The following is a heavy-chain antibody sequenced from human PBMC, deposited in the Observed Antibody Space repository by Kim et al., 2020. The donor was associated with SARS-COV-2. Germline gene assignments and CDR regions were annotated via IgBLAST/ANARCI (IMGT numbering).Heavy chain of an antibody. D-gene: IGHD6-19*01. V-gene: IGHV4-34*01. Sequence: TPSLKSRVTISVDTSKNQFSLKLSSVTAADTAVYYCARGTMRYSSGWLYWGQGTLVTVSS. CDR3: ARGTMRYSSGWLY. J-gene: IGHJ4*02.